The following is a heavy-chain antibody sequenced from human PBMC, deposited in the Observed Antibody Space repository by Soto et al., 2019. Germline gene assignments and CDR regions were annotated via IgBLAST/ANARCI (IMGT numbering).Heavy chain of an antibody. Sequence: ASVKVSCKASGYTFTSYGISWVRQAPGQGREWMGWISADNGNTNYAQKLQGRVTMTTDTSTSTAYMELRSLRSDDTAVYYCAREGVGMITSGPMDVWGKGTTVTVS. D-gene: IGHD3-16*01. CDR1: GYTFTSYG. CDR2: ISADNGNT. CDR3: AREGVGMITSGPMDV. V-gene: IGHV1-18*01. J-gene: IGHJ6*03.